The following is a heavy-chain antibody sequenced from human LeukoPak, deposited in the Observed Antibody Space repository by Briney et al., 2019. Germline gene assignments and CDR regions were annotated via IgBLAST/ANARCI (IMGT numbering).Heavy chain of an antibody. CDR2: ISHSGNT. D-gene: IGHD4-11*01. J-gene: IGHJ4*02. V-gene: IGHV4-34*01. CDR1: GGPFTEYY. CDR3: AMSVTSEGHRIRNY. Sequence: SETLPLTCAVYGGPFTEYYWNWIRQPPGKGLEWLGEISHSGNTKYNPSLKSRVAMSVDTSKNHFSLKLSSVTAADTAVYYCAMSVTSEGHRIRNYWGQGTLVTVSS.